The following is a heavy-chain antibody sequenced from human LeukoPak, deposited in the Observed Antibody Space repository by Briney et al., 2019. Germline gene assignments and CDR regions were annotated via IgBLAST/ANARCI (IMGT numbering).Heavy chain of an antibody. CDR1: GYTLTELS. D-gene: IGHD3-3*01. V-gene: IGHV1-24*01. Sequence: ASVKVSCKVSGYTLTELSMHWVRQAPGKGLEWMGGFGPEDGETIYAQKFQGRVTMTEDTSTDTAYMELSSLRSEDTAVYYCATGKYDFWSGYRDYYYYYMDVWGKGTTVTVSS. J-gene: IGHJ6*03. CDR3: ATGKYDFWSGYRDYYYYYMDV. CDR2: FGPEDGET.